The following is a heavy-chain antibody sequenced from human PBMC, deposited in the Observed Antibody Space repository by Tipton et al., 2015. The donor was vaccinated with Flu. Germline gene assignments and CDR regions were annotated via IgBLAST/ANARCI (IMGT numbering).Heavy chain of an antibody. CDR3: ARGDYYGYWYFDL. J-gene: IGHJ2*01. V-gene: IGHV4-39*07. D-gene: IGHD3-10*01. CDR1: GGSISSSSYY. CDR2: IYYSGST. Sequence: TLSLTCTVSGGSISSSSYYWGWIRQPPGKGLEWIGSIYYSGSTYYNPSLKSRVTTSVDTSKNQFSLKLSSVTSADTAVYYCARGDYYGYWYFDLWGRGTLVTVSS.